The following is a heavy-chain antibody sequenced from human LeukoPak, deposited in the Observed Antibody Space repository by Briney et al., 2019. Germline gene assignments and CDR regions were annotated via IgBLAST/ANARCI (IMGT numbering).Heavy chain of an antibody. D-gene: IGHD6-13*01. V-gene: IGHV4-34*01. CDR3: AGRGIAAAGTFDY. CDR1: GGSFSGYY. Sequence: PSETLSLTCAVYGGSFSGYYWSWIRQPPGKGLEWIGEINHSGSTNYNPSLKSRVTISVDTSKNQFSLKLSSVTAADTAVYYCAGRGIAAAGTFDYWGQGTLVTVSS. CDR2: INHSGST. J-gene: IGHJ4*02.